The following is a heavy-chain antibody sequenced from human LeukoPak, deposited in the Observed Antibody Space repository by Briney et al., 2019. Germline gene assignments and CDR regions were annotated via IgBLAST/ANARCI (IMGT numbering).Heavy chain of an antibody. CDR3: AGPRYSGYALASPVDY. D-gene: IGHD5-12*01. V-gene: IGHV5-51*01. CDR1: GYSFSNYW. J-gene: IGHJ4*02. CDR2: INGGDSDT. Sequence: GESLKISCKGSGYSFSNYWIGWVRQMPGKGLEWMGIINGGDSDTRYSPSFQGQVAITADKSISTAYLQWSSLKASDTAMYYCAGPRYSGYALASPVDYWGQGTLVTVSS.